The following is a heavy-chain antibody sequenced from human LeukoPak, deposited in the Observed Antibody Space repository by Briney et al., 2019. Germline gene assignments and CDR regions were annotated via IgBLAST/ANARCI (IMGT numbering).Heavy chain of an antibody. CDR1: GGTFSTYT. V-gene: IGHV1-69*04. CDR3: ARETEDDSIFGVVFGPLDY. D-gene: IGHD3-3*01. Sequence: SVKVSCKASGGTFSTYTISWVRQAPGQGLEWMGRILPIIHIPDYAQKFQDRVTITADTSTNTAYMELGSLRSEDTAVYYCARETEDDSIFGVVFGPLDYWGQGTLVTVSS. CDR2: ILPIIHIP. J-gene: IGHJ4*02.